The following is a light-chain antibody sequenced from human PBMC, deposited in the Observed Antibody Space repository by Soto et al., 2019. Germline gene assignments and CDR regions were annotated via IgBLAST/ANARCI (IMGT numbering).Light chain of an antibody. CDR1: SSDVGVYNL. V-gene: IGLV2-23*02. CDR2: DVS. CDR3: CSYAGSSTFV. J-gene: IGLJ2*01. Sequence: QSALTQPASVSGSPGQSITISCTGSSSDVGVYNLVSWYQQHPGEAPRLLIYDVSQRPSGVSNRFSGSKSGNTASLTISGLQAEDEADYFCCSYAGSSTFVFGGGTKVTVL.